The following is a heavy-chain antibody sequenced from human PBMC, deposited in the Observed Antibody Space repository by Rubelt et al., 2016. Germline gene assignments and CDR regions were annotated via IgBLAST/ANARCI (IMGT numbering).Heavy chain of an antibody. J-gene: IGHJ6*02. Sequence: QVQLQQWGAGLLKPSETLSLTCAVYGESFSGYYWSWIRQPPGKGLEWIGEINHSGSTNYNPSLKSRVTISVDTSKNQYSLKLSSVSDAETAVYYCAGPLGFNYYNGMDVWGQGTTVTVSS. CDR1: GESFSGYY. V-gene: IGHV4-34*01. CDR3: AGPLGFNYYNGMDV. CDR2: INHSGST.